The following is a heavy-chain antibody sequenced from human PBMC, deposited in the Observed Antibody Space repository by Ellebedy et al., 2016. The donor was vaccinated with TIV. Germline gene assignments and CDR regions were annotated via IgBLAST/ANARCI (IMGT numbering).Heavy chain of an antibody. Sequence: ASVKVSXXASGYTFTSYYMHWVRQAPGQGLEWMGIINPSGGSTSYAQKFQGRVTMTRDTSTSTVYMELSSLRSEDTAVYYCASRLLWFGELRYYYGMDVWGQGTTVTVSS. CDR3: ASRLLWFGELRYYYGMDV. D-gene: IGHD3-10*01. V-gene: IGHV1-46*01. CDR1: GYTFTSYY. J-gene: IGHJ6*02. CDR2: INPSGGST.